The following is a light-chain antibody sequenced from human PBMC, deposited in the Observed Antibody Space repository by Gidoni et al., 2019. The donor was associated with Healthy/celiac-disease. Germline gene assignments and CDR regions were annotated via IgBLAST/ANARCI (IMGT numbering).Light chain of an antibody. J-gene: IGKJ4*01. CDR1: QSVSSS. CDR2: GAS. V-gene: IGKV3-15*01. CDR3: QQYNNWSPLT. Sequence: EIVMTHSPATLSVSPGESATLSCRDSQSVSSSLAWYQQKPGQAPRLLIYGASTRATGIPARFSGSGSATKFTLTISSLQSEDFAVYYCQQYNNWSPLTFGGGTKVEIK.